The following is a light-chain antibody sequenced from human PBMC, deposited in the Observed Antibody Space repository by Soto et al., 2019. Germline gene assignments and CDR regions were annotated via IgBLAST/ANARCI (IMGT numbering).Light chain of an antibody. V-gene: IGKV3-20*01. Sequence: IVMTQSPATLSVSPRKRATLSCRASQSVNIYLAWYQQKPGQAPRLLIFGASSRATGIPDRFSGSGSGTDFTLTISRLEPEDFAVYYCQQYGSSGTFGQGTKVDIK. CDR3: QQYGSSGT. CDR1: QSVNIY. J-gene: IGKJ1*01. CDR2: GAS.